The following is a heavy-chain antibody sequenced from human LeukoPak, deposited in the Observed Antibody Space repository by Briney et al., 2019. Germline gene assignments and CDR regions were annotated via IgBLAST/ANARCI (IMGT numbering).Heavy chain of an antibody. J-gene: IGHJ4*02. D-gene: IGHD6-13*01. CDR3: ARVRIAAADPYYFDY. Sequence: GGSLRLSCAASGFTFSSYAMHWVRQAPGKGLEWVAVISYDGSNKYYADSVKGRFTISRDNSKNTLYLQMNSLRAEDTAAYYCARVRIAAADPYYFDYWGQGTLVTVSS. CDR1: GFTFSSYA. V-gene: IGHV3-30-3*01. CDR2: ISYDGSNK.